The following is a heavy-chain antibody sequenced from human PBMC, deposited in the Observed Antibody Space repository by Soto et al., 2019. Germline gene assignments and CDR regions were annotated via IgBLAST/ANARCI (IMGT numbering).Heavy chain of an antibody. CDR2: ISAYNGNT. CDR1: GYTFTSYG. Sequence: QVQLVQSGAEVKKPGASVQFSCKASGYTFTSYGIRWVRQAPGQGLEWMGWISAYNGNTNYAQKLQGRVTMTTDTSTSKAYMALRSLRSEDTAVDYCESTTHCSGRLTPYYYGMDVWGQGTTVT. J-gene: IGHJ6*01. CDR3: ESTTHCSGRLTPYYYGMDV. V-gene: IGHV1-18*01. D-gene: IGHD3-10*02.